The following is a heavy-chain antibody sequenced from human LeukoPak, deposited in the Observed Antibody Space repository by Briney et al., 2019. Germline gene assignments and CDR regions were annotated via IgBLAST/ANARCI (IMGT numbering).Heavy chain of an antibody. V-gene: IGHV3-53*01. Sequence: PGGSLRLSCAASGFTVSSNYMSWVRQAPGKGLEWVSVIYSGGSTYYADSVEGRFTISRDNAKNSLYLQMNSLRADDTAVYYCARFAAGGSYYYYMDVWGKGTTVTVSS. CDR2: IYSGGST. CDR1: GFTVSSNY. D-gene: IGHD6-25*01. CDR3: ARFAAGGSYYYYMDV. J-gene: IGHJ6*03.